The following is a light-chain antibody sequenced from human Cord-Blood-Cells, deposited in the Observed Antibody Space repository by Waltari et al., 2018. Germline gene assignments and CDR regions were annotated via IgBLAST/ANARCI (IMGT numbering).Light chain of an antibody. CDR3: SSYTSSSTWV. Sequence: QSALTQPASVSGSPGQSITISCTGTSSDVGGSTYVSWFQQHPGKAPKLMIYDVSKRPSGVSNRFSGSKSGNTASLTISGLQAEDEADYYCSSYTSSSTWVFGGGTKLTVL. CDR1: SSDVGGSTY. V-gene: IGLV2-14*01. CDR2: DVS. J-gene: IGLJ3*02.